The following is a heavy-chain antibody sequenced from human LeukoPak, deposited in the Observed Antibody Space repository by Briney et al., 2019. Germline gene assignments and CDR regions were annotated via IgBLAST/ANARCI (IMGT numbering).Heavy chain of an antibody. CDR2: IRYDGGNK. D-gene: IGHD4-11*01. V-gene: IGHV3-30*02. J-gene: IGHJ4*02. CDR3: AKSDYSKKFDY. CDR1: GFTFSSYG. Sequence: GGSLRLSCAASGFTFSSYGMHWVRQAPGKGLEWVAFIRYDGGNKYYADSVKGRFTISRDNSKNTLYLQMNSLRAEDTAVYYCAKSDYSKKFDYWGQGTLVTVSS.